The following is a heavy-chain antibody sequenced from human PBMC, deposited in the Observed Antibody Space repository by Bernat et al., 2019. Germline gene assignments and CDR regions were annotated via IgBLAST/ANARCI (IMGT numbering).Heavy chain of an antibody. J-gene: IGHJ3*02. CDR3: VTEGFLFGYHACDT. Sequence: EMQLVESGGGLVKPGGSLRLSCAASGFPFNTTWMSWVRQAPGKGLEWVGHIKSKSSSGTPDLAGPVKCRFSISRDDSKSMLYLQMDSLKTEDTAVYYCVTEGFLFGYHACDTWGQGTMVTVSS. V-gene: IGHV3-15*01. D-gene: IGHD2-21*01. CDR1: GFPFNTTW. CDR2: IKSKSSSGTP.